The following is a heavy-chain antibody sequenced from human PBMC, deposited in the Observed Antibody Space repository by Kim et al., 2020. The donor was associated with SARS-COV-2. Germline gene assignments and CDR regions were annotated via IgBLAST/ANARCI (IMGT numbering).Heavy chain of an antibody. D-gene: IGHD3-10*01. CDR1: GGSFSGYY. CDR2: INHSGST. J-gene: IGHJ5*02. Sequence: SETLSLTCAVYGGSFSGYYWSWIRQPPGKGLEWIGEINHSGSTNYNPSLKSRVTISVDTSKNQFSLKLSSVTAADTAVYYCARRDLLWFGEGKVRWFDPWGQGTLVTVSS. CDR3: ARRDLLWFGEGKVRWFDP. V-gene: IGHV4-34*01.